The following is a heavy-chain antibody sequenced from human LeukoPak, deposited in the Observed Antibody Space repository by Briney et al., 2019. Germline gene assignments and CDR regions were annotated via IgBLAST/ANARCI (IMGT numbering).Heavy chain of an antibody. V-gene: IGHV4-39*01. Sequence: SETLSLTCTVSGGSISSSSYYWGWIRQPPGKGLEWIGSIYYSGSTYYNPSLKSRVTISVGTSKNQFSLKLSSVTAADTAVYYCAKFKDTAMVTVDYWGQGTLVTVSS. D-gene: IGHD5-18*01. J-gene: IGHJ4*02. CDR2: IYYSGST. CDR1: GGSISSSSYY. CDR3: AKFKDTAMVTVDY.